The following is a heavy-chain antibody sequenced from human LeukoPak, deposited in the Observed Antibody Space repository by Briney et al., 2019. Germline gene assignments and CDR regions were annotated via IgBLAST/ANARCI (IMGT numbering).Heavy chain of an antibody. CDR2: ISGSGGAT. CDR3: AQGGYPGVVITV. D-gene: IGHD3-3*01. V-gene: IGHV3-23*01. Sequence: GGSLRLSCTASGFTFSTHAMTWVRQFPGKVLEWVSVISGSGGATHYADSVKGRFTISRDNSKNTVFLQMDSLRAEDTAVYYCAQGGYPGVVITVWGQGTTVTVS. CDR1: GFTFSTHA. J-gene: IGHJ6*02.